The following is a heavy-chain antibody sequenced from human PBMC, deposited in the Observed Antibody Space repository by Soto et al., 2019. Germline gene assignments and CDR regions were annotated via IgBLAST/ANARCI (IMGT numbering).Heavy chain of an antibody. Sequence: SETLSLTCAVYGGSFCGYYWSWIRQPPGKGLEWIGEINHSGSTNYNPSLKSRVTISVDTSKNQFSLKLSSVTAADTAVYYCARVRLLLFYYYYYMDVWGKGTTVTVSS. V-gene: IGHV4-34*01. CDR3: ARVRLLLFYYYYYMDV. J-gene: IGHJ6*03. D-gene: IGHD2-15*01. CDR1: GGSFCGYY. CDR2: INHSGST.